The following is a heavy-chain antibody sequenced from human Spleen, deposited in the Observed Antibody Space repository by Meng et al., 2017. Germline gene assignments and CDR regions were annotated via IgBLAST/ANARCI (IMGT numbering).Heavy chain of an antibody. CDR1: GFTVTSNE. Sequence: GESLKISCAASGFTVTSNEMSWVRQAPGKGLEWVSSICGDSTYYADSGKGRVTVSRDNAKNSLYLQMNSLRAEDTAVYYCARGTGYRLFDYWGQGTLVTVSS. CDR3: ARGTGYRLFDY. V-gene: IGHV3-38-3*01. D-gene: IGHD3/OR15-3a*01. CDR2: ICGDST. J-gene: IGHJ4*02.